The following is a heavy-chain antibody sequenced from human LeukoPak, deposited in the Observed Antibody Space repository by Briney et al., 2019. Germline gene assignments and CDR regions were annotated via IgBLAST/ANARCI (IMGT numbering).Heavy chain of an antibody. CDR2: INHSGST. J-gene: IGHJ4*02. CDR3: ARGRPMVRGVIITSRDRGYFDY. D-gene: IGHD3-10*01. V-gene: IGHV4-34*01. Sequence: PSETLSLTCAVYGGSFSGYYWSWIRQPPGKGLEWIGEINHSGSTNYNPSLTSRVTISVDTSKNQFSLKLSSVTAADTAVYYCARGRPMVRGVIITSRDRGYFDYWGQGTLVTVSS. CDR1: GGSFSGYY.